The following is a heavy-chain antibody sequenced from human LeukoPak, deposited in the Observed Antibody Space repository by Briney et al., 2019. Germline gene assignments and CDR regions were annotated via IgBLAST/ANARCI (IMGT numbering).Heavy chain of an antibody. CDR2: INSDGSST. CDR1: GFTFSSYW. V-gene: IGHV3-74*01. D-gene: IGHD3-10*01. CDR3: ARVRGSDGDFDY. J-gene: IGHJ4*02. Sequence: GGSLRLSCAASGFTFSSYWMHWVRQAPGKGLVWVSRINSDGSSTSYADSVKGRFTISRDNAKNTLYLQMNSLRAEDTAVYYCARVRGSDGDFDYWGQGTLVTVSS.